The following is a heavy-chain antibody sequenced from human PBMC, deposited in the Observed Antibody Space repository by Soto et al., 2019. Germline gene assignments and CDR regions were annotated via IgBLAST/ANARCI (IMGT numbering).Heavy chain of an antibody. D-gene: IGHD3-16*01. CDR2: ISSSSSYI. CDR3: ARENYDYVWGKKNWFDP. V-gene: IGHV3-21*01. Sequence: GGSLRLSCAASGFTFSSYSMNWVRQAPGKGLEWVSSISSSSSYIYYADSVKGRFTISRDNTKNSLYLQMNSLRAEDTAVYYCARENYDYVWGKKNWFDPWGQGTLVTVSS. J-gene: IGHJ5*02. CDR1: GFTFSSYS.